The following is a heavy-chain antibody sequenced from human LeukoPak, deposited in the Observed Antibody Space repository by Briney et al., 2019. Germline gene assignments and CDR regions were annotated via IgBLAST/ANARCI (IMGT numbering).Heavy chain of an antibody. D-gene: IGHD3-10*01. V-gene: IGHV3-23*01. J-gene: IGHJ4*02. Sequence: TGGSLRLSCAASGFTFGTYAMSWVRQAPGKGLEWVSTISGSGDSTYYADSVKGRFTISRDNSKNTLYLQMNSLRADDTAVYYCAKSGLVRGVTPFHFDYWGQGTLVTVSS. CDR3: AKSGLVRGVTPFHFDY. CDR1: GFTFGTYA. CDR2: ISGSGDST.